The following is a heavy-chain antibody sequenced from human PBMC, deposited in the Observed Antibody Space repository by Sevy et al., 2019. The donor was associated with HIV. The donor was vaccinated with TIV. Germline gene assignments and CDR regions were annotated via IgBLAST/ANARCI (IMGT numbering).Heavy chain of an antibody. J-gene: IGHJ6*02. CDR2: ISSSGQTT. D-gene: IGHD3-16*01. V-gene: IGHV3-11*01. CDR3: ARITAKCPPDYGMDL. Sequence: GGSLRLSCAASGFSFSSFYMTWIRQAPGKGLQWVAYISSSGQTTYYADSVKGRFVVSRDNAKNSLFLHINSLRAEDTGVFFCARITAKCPPDYGMDLWGQGTTVTVSS. CDR1: GFSFSSFY.